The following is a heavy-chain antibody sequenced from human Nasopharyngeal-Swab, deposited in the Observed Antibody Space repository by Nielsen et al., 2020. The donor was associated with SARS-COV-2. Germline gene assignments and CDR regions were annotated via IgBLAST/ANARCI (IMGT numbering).Heavy chain of an antibody. V-gene: IGHV1-18*01. D-gene: IGHD3-3*01. CDR2: IDAYNGNT. CDR1: ADISSSYD. CDR3: ARHGVAEDY. Sequence: ASAKDSSNASADISSSYDISWVRQARQRGGEWMGWIDAYNGNTNYTHKSQDRITMTTDTSTSTVYMALRSLRSDDTAVYYCARHGVAEDYWGQGTLVTVAS. J-gene: IGHJ4*02.